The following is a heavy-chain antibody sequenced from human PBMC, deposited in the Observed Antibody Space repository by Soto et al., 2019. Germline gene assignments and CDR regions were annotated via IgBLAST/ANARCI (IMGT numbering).Heavy chain of an antibody. D-gene: IGHD3-16*01. V-gene: IGHV3-30*03. CDR3: VGGWTWGDY. CDR1: GFSFRNYG. J-gene: IGHJ4*02. Sequence: QDQLVESGGGVVQPERSLRLSCVVSGFSFRNYGMVWVRQAPGKGLEWVAAIAHDESKKYYADSVKGRFIISRDNSKKTLFLQMNSLSVEDTAVYYCVGGWTWGDYWGQGTLVTVSS. CDR2: IAHDESKK.